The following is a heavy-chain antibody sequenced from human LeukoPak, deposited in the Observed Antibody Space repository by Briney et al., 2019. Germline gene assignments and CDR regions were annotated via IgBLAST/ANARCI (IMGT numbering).Heavy chain of an antibody. CDR1: GDSVSSNSAA. D-gene: IGHD3-3*02. CDR2: TYYRSKWYN. V-gene: IGHV6-1*01. Sequence: SQTLSLTCVISGDSVSSNSAAWNWIRQSPSRGLEWLGRTYYRSKWYNDYAISVKSRITINPDTSKNQFSLQLNSVTPEDTAVYYCARGPTFVWYFDLWGRGTLVTVSS. J-gene: IGHJ2*01. CDR3: ARGPTFVWYFDL.